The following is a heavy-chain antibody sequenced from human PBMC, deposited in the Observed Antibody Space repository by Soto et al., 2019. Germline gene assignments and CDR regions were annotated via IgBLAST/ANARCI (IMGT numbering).Heavy chain of an antibody. Sequence: GGSLRLSCTASGVTFSTYWMTWVRQSPGKGLEWVANVRPDGRNKYYADSVKGRFTISRDNSKNTLYLQMNSLRAEDTAVYYCARGGYSYGRYYYYGMDVWGQGTTGTVSS. CDR1: GVTFSTYW. J-gene: IGHJ6*02. CDR3: ARGGYSYGRYYYYGMDV. D-gene: IGHD5-18*01. CDR2: VRPDGRNK. V-gene: IGHV3-7*01.